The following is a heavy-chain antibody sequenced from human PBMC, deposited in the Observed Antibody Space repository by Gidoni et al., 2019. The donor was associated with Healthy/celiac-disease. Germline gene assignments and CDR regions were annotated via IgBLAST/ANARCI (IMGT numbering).Heavy chain of an antibody. D-gene: IGHD1-26*01. CDR1: GGTCSSYA. CDR2: ICGSGGRT. Sequence: EGQLWEPGGGVVQPGGSLRLSCAASGGTCSSYAMSWVREAPGKGLAWLSAICGSGGRTYYADSVKGRFTISRDNSKNTLYLQLNSLRAEDTAVYYCAGSSGSYRQGFDPWGQGTLVTVSS. J-gene: IGHJ5*02. V-gene: IGHV3-23*01. CDR3: AGSSGSYRQGFDP.